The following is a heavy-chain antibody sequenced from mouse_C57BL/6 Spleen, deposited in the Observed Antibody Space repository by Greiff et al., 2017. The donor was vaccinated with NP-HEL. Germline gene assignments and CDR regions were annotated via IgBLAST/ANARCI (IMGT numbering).Heavy chain of an antibody. CDR2: IYPGDGDT. CDR3: ATPYYGNYDYAMDY. J-gene: IGHJ4*01. V-gene: IGHV1-82*01. CDR1: GYAFSSSW. D-gene: IGHD2-10*01. Sequence: VMLVESGPELVKPGASVKISCKASGYAFSSSWMNWVKQRPGKGLEWIGRIYPGDGDTNYNGKFKGKATLTADKSSSTAYMQLSSLTSEDSAVYFCATPYYGNYDYAMDYWGQGTSVTVSS.